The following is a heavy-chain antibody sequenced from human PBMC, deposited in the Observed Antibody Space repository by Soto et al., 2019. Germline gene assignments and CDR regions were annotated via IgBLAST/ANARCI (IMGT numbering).Heavy chain of an antibody. D-gene: IGHD4-17*01. CDR2: VYCSGTT. J-gene: IGHJ4*02. CDR3: ARTTAVPNTLRSRYFFDY. Sequence: SETLSLTCSVSGGSVSNKTYYWSWIRQPPGKRLEWIGYVYCSGTTNYNPSLKSRVTISVDLSKNQFSLRLSSVTTADTALYYCARTTAVPNTLRSRYFFDYWGQGTLVTVSS. V-gene: IGHV4-61*01. CDR1: GGSVSNKTYY.